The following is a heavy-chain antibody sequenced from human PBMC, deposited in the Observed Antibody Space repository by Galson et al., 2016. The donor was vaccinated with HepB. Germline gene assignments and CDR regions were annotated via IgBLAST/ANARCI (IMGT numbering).Heavy chain of an antibody. CDR1: GYTFTSYD. V-gene: IGHV1-8*02. CDR3: ARDDYASSTGASRFDY. Sequence: SVKVSCKASGYTFTSYDIHWVRQATGQGLEWMGWMNPNSGNTGYAQKFQGRVTLTRSTSKSTVYMELSSLRSKDMAMYYCARDDYASSTGASRFDYWGQGTLVTVSS. CDR2: MNPNSGNT. D-gene: IGHD5-12*01. J-gene: IGHJ4*02.